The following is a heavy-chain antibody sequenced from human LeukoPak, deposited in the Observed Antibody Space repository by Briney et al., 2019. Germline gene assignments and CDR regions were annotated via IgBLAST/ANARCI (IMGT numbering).Heavy chain of an antibody. D-gene: IGHD5-24*01. CDR2: IIPIFGTA. V-gene: IGHV1-69*01. J-gene: IGHJ4*02. Sequence: SVTVSCKASGGTFSSYAISWVRQAPGQGLEWMGGIIPIFGTANYAQKFQGRVTITADESTSTAYMELSSLRPEDTAVYYCAREGNGYSIDYWGQGTLVTVSS. CDR1: GGTFSSYA. CDR3: AREGNGYSIDY.